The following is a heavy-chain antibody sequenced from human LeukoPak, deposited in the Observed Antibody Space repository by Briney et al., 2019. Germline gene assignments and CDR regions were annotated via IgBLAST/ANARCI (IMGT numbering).Heavy chain of an antibody. V-gene: IGHV3-74*01. CDR1: GFTFSSYW. CDR2: INSDGSST. CDR3: GILQIVPVAMPFDY. Sequence: PGGSLRLSCAASGFTFSSYWMHWVRQAPGKGLVWVSRINSDGSSTSYADSVKGRFTISRDNSKNTLYLQMNSLRAEDTAVYYCGILQIVPVAMPFDYWGQGTLVTVSS. D-gene: IGHD2-2*01. J-gene: IGHJ4*02.